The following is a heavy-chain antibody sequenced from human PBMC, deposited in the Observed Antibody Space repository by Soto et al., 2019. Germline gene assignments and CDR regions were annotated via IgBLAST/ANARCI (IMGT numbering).Heavy chain of an antibody. V-gene: IGHV3-30-3*01. CDR2: ISHDESNK. Sequence: GGSLRLSCAASGFTFSSYWMSWVRQAPGRELEWVSLISHDESNKDYAASVKGRFTISRDISKNTLYLEMNSLGTEDTAVYYCAREDESSGFAGTFHHWGQGTLVTVSS. CDR1: GFTFSSYW. CDR3: AREDESSGFAGTFHH. D-gene: IGHD3-22*01. J-gene: IGHJ1*01.